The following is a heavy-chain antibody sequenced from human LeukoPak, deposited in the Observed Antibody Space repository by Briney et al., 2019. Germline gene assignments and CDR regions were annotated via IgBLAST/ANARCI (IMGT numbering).Heavy chain of an antibody. V-gene: IGHV4-59*01. D-gene: IGHD3-10*01. CDR2: IYYSGST. CDR1: GGSINSYY. Sequence: PSETLSLTCTVSGGSINSYYWSWIRQPPGKGLEWIGYIYYSGSTNYNPSLKGRVTISLDTSKDQFSLKLTSVTAADTAVYYCARGFGASRYGFDIWGQGTMVTVSS. CDR3: ARGFGASRYGFDI. J-gene: IGHJ3*02.